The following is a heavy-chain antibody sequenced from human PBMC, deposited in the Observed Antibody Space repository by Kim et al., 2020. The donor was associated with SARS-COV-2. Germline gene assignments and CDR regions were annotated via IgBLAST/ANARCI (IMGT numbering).Heavy chain of an antibody. CDR3: ARQTVAAAEPLFDY. V-gene: IGHV4-39*01. Sequence: NPSRKSRVTISVDTSKNQFSRKLSSVTAADTAVYYCARQTVAAAEPLFDYWGQGTLVTVSS. J-gene: IGHJ4*02. D-gene: IGHD6-13*01.